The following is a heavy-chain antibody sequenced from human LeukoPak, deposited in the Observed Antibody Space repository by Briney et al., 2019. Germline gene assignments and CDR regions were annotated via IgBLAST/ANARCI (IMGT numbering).Heavy chain of an antibody. CDR1: GLTFSDAW. CDR2: IRNDRIT. D-gene: IGHD5-12*01. Sequence: GGSLRLSCVLSGLTFSDAWMSWVRQAPGMGLEWVGRIRNDRITDYAAPVQGRFSISRDNSKNTFYLQMNSLRTEDTGMYFCTWMATIFTVDYWGQGTLVTVSS. J-gene: IGHJ4*02. CDR3: TWMATIFTVDY. V-gene: IGHV3-15*01.